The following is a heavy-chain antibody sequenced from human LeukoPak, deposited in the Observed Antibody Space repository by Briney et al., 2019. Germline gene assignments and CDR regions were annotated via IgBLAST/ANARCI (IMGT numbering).Heavy chain of an antibody. J-gene: IGHJ4*02. CDR3: ARSGAYYYDSSGYFLAY. CDR1: GYTFTSYY. Sequence: ASVNVSCKASGYTFTSYYMHWVRQAPGQGLEWMGIINPSGGSTSYAQKFQGRVTMTRDTSTSTVYMELSSLRPDDTAVYYCARSGAYYYDSSGYFLAYWGQGTLVTVSS. CDR2: INPSGGST. D-gene: IGHD3-22*01. V-gene: IGHV1-46*01.